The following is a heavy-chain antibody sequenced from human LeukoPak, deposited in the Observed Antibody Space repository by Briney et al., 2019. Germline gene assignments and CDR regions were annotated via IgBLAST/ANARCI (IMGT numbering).Heavy chain of an antibody. Sequence: GGSLRLSCAASGFTFSSYAMSWVRQAPGKGLECVSAISGSGGSTYYAASVKGRFTISRDNSKNTLYLQMNSLRAEDTAVYYCAKDRYRVDLNYYYMDVWGKGTTVTVSS. J-gene: IGHJ6*03. V-gene: IGHV3-23*01. CDR1: GFTFSSYA. D-gene: IGHD3-16*02. CDR2: ISGSGGST. CDR3: AKDRYRVDLNYYYMDV.